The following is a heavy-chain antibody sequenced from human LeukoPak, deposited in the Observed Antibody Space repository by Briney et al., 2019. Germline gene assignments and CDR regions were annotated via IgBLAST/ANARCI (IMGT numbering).Heavy chain of an antibody. CDR1: GGTFSSHA. Sequence: SVKVSCKTSGGTFSSHAINWVRQAPGQGLEWMGGIIPHFGTTIYAHKLQGRVTITAEQSTSSAYKELGRLRTEGTAVYYCVRGPTSSGYYFRYLQYWGEGTLVAVSS. D-gene: IGHD3-22*01. CDR2: IIPHFGTT. CDR3: VRGPTSSGYYFRYLQY. V-gene: IGHV1-69*13. J-gene: IGHJ1*01.